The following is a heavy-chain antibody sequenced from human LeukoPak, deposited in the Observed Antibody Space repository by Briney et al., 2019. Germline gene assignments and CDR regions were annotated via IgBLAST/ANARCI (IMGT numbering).Heavy chain of an antibody. CDR3: ARVPVAADGTCFDF. Sequence: PGGSLRLSCAASGFTFSNYNVNWVRQAPGKGLEWISYISSSSSMIYYADSVQGRFTISRDNAKNSLYLHMNSLRAEDTAVYYCARVPVAADGTCFDFWGQGTLVTVSS. V-gene: IGHV3-48*04. CDR2: ISSSSSMI. CDR1: GFTFSNYN. J-gene: IGHJ4*02. D-gene: IGHD6-13*01.